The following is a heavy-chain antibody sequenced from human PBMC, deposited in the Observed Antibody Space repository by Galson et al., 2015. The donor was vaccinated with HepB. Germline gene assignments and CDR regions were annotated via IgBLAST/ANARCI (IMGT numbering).Heavy chain of an antibody. CDR3: AKDHYDSSGYYSGPYY. CDR1: GFNFSHYG. D-gene: IGHD3-22*01. CDR2: ISYDGKND. Sequence: SLRLSCAASGFNFSHYGMHWVRQAPGKGPEWVAIISYDGKNDYCADSLKGRFTVSRDNANNKLYLQMNSLRPDDTAVYYCAKDHYDSSGYYSGPYYWGQGTLVTFSS. V-gene: IGHV3-30*18. J-gene: IGHJ4*02.